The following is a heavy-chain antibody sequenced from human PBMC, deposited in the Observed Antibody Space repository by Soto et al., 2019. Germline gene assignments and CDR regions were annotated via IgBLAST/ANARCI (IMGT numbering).Heavy chain of an antibody. V-gene: IGHV4-30-2*01. Sequence: QLQLQESGSGLVKPSQTLSLTCAVSGGSISSGGYSWSWIRQPPGKGLEWIGYIYHSGSTYYNPSLXGXAXIXIDRSKNQFSLKLSSVTAADTAVYYRARGAPVVNDYWGQGTLVTVSS. CDR2: IYHSGST. CDR3: ARGAPVVNDY. D-gene: IGHD3-22*01. CDR1: GGSISSGGYS. J-gene: IGHJ4*02.